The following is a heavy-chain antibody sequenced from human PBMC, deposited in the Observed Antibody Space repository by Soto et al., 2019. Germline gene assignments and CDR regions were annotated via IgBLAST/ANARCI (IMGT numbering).Heavy chain of an antibody. CDR1: GCSLAINC. CDR3: ARHWCSSTSCYDGSWFDP. J-gene: IGHJ5*02. D-gene: IGHD2-2*01. Sequence: GESPTNCGTDSGCSLAINCVLLERELSGKGLEWMGRIDPSDSYTNYSPSFQGHVTISADKSISTAYLQWSSLKASDTAMYYCARHWCSSTSCYDGSWFDPWGQGTLVKVS. CDR2: IDPSDSYT. V-gene: IGHV5-10-1*01.